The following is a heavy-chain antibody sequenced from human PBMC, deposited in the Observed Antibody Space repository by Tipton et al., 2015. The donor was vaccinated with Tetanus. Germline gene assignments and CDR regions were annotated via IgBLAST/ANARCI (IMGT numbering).Heavy chain of an antibody. V-gene: IGHV1-69*06. CDR2: IIPIFGTI. Sequence: QLVQSGPEVKKPGSSVKVSCETSGGSFSTYVTSWVRQAPGQGLEWMGSIIPIFGTITYAQKFQGRLTITADKSTSTAHMSLSSLRSEDTAVYYCARGMDYDSSGIDDFWGQGTLVTVSS. J-gene: IGHJ4*02. CDR1: GGSFSTYV. D-gene: IGHD3-22*01. CDR3: ARGMDYDSSGIDDF.